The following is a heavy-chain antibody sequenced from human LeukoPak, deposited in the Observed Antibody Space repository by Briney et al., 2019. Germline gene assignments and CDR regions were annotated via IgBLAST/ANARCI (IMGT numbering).Heavy chain of an antibody. V-gene: IGHV4-39*01. J-gene: IGHJ4*02. CDR1: GGSINSSSYY. Sequence: SETLSLTCTVSGGSINSSSYYWGWIRQPPGEALEWIRSIYHSGYTYYNPSLKSRVTISVDTSKSQFSLKLSSVTAADTAVYYCARSSMFRGVTVDYWGQGTLVTVSS. D-gene: IGHD3-10*01. CDR3: ARSSMFRGVTVDY. CDR2: IYHSGYT.